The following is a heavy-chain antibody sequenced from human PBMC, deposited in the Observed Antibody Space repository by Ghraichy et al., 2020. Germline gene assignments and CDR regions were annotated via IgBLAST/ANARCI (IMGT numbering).Heavy chain of an antibody. CDR3: TRHAAVAGTKYYYYYGMDV. CDR2: IRSKANSYAT. V-gene: IGHV3-73*01. D-gene: IGHD6-19*01. Sequence: GGSPRLSCAASGFTFSGSAMHWVRQASGKGLEWVGRIRSKANSYATAYAASVKGRFTISRDDSKNTAYLQMNSLKTEDTAVYYCTRHAAVAGTKYYYYYGMDVWGQGTTVTVSS. J-gene: IGHJ6*02. CDR1: GFTFSGSA.